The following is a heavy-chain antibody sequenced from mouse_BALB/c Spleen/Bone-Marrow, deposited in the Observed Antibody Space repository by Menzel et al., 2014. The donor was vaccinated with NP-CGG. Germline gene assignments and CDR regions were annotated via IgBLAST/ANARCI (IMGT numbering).Heavy chain of an antibody. J-gene: IGHJ3*01. CDR1: GFDFSRYW. CDR2: INPDSSTI. Sequence: DVQLQESGGGLVQPGGSLKLSCAASGFDFSRYWMSWVRQAPGKGLEWIGEINPDSSTINYTPSLKDKFIISRDNAKNTLYLQKSKVRSEDTALYYCTRLHYYGYSAYRGQGTLVTVST. D-gene: IGHD1-2*01. V-gene: IGHV4-1*02. CDR3: TRLHYYGYSAY.